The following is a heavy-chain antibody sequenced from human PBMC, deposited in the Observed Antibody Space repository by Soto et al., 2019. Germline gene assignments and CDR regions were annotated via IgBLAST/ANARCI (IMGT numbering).Heavy chain of an antibody. CDR3: VRDKDWAFDY. J-gene: IGHJ4*02. Sequence: GGSLRLSCAASGFTFSSYVMSWVRQAPGKGLEWISYISNDDISYADSVKGRFTISRDNAGSSLFLQMNSLRAEDTAVYYCVRDKDWAFDYWGQGTLVTVSS. D-gene: IGHD3-9*01. V-gene: IGHV3-48*01. CDR2: ISNDDI. CDR1: GFTFSSYV.